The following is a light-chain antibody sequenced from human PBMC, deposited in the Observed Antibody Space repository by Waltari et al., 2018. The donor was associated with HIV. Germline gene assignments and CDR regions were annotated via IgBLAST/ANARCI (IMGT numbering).Light chain of an antibody. CDR3: SSYANKNGFYVV. CDR1: NSDIGCYNY. CDR2: EVT. J-gene: IGLJ2*01. Sequence: QSALTQPPSASGSPGQSVTISCTGTNSDIGCYNYVPWYQQHPDKAPKLVISEVTKRPSGVPGRFSGSKSGTTASLTVSGLQAEDEADYYCSSYANKNGFYVVFGGGTRLTVL. V-gene: IGLV2-8*01.